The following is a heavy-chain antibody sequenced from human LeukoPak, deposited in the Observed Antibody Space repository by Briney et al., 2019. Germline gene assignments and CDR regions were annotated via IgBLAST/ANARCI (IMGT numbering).Heavy chain of an antibody. CDR3: ARSRGGGDCFDL. V-gene: IGHV3-48*02. CDR1: GFIFRSFS. CDR2: FSSASSTT. Sequence: GGSLRLSCAASGFIFRSFSMNWVRQAPGKGLEWVSYFSSASSTTYYADSVKGRFTISRDNAKNSLFLQMSSLRDEDTAIYYCARSRGGGDCFDLWGRGTLVTVSS. J-gene: IGHJ2*01. D-gene: IGHD2-21*02.